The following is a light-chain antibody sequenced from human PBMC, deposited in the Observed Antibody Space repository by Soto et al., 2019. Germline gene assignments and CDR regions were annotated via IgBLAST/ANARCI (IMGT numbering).Light chain of an antibody. Sequence: QSALTQPPSASGSPGQSVTISCPGTSIDVGGYNFVSWYQQPPGKAPKLMIHEVTKRPSGVPDRFSGSKSGNTASLTVSGLQAEDEADYYCSSYAGSNSRYVFGTGTKLTVL. CDR2: EVT. V-gene: IGLV2-8*01. J-gene: IGLJ1*01. CDR1: SIDVGGYNF. CDR3: SSYAGSNSRYV.